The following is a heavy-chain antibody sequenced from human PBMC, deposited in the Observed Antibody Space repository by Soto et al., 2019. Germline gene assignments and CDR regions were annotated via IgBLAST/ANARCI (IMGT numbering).Heavy chain of an antibody. CDR3: VKRPGIRGHLLYYYGMDV. CDR2: ISSNGGST. V-gene: IGHV3-64D*08. Sequence: GGSLRLSCSASGFTFSSYAMHWVRQAPGKGLEYVSAISSNGGSTYYADSVKGRFTISRDNSKNTLYLQMSSLRAEDTAVYYCVKRPGIRGHLLYYYGMDVWGHGTTVTVSS. CDR1: GFTFSSYA. D-gene: IGHD3-10*01. J-gene: IGHJ6*02.